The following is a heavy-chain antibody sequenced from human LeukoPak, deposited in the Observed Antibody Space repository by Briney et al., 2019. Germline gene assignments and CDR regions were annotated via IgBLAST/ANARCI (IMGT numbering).Heavy chain of an antibody. CDR1: GYTFTGYY. J-gene: IGHJ4*02. Sequence: GASVKVSCKASGYTFTGYYMHWVRQAPGQGLEWMGWINPNSGGTNYAQKFQGWVTMTRDTSISTAYMELSRLRSDDTAVYYCARGGPHYYDSSGYYLSWGQGTLVTVSS. CDR2: INPNSGGT. V-gene: IGHV1-2*04. CDR3: ARGGPHYYDSSGYYLS. D-gene: IGHD3-22*01.